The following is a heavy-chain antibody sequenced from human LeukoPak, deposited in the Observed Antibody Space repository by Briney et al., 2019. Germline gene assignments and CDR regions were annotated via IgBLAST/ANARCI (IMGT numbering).Heavy chain of an antibody. CDR1: GYSIISIYY. V-gene: IGHV4-38-2*02. D-gene: IGHD3-16*01. Sequence: SETLSLTCTVSGYSIISIYYWGWIRQPPGKGLEWIGSIYHSGSTYYNPSLKSRVTISVDTSKNQFSLKLSSVTAADTAVYYCARESALGGSYYYYGMDVWGQGTTVTVSS. CDR3: ARESALGGSYYYYGMDV. J-gene: IGHJ6*02. CDR2: IYHSGST.